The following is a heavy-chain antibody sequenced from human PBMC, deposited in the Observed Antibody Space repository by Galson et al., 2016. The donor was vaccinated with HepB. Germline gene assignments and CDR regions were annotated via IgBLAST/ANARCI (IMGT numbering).Heavy chain of an antibody. V-gene: IGHV3-7*01. D-gene: IGHD3-10*01. J-gene: IGHJ4*02. CDR3: AKDALAHYYFGSWNSVDY. CDR1: GFTFRSYW. CDR2: IKQDGSEK. Sequence: SLRLSCAVSGFTFRSYWMSWVRQAPGRGLEWVANIKQDGSEKYYLDSVKGRFTISRDNAKNSLSLQMNSLKAEDTAVYYCAKDALAHYYFGSWNSVDYWGQGTLVTVSS.